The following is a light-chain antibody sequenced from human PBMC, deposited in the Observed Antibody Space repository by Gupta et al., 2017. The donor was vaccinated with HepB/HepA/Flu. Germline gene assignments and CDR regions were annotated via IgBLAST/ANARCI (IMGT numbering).Light chain of an antibody. CDR3: QQYGSSPGS. CDR2: CAS. Sequence: ELVLTQSPRTLSLSPGESATLSCRASQSVSSSYLAWYQQKRGQPPRPLIYCASSRATGIPDRFSGSGSGTDFTLTISRLEPEDVAVYYCQQYGSSPGSFGQGTKLGIK. J-gene: IGKJ2*04. V-gene: IGKV3-20*01. CDR1: QSVSSSY.